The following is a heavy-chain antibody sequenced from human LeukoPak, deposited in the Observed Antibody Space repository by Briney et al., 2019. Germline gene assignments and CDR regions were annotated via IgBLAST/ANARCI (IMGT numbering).Heavy chain of an antibody. Sequence: SKTLSLTCTVSGGSITSSNYFWGWIRQSPGKGLEWIGSIYYSGSTYYNPSLKSRVTISVETSKIQFSLKLSSVTAADSAVYYCARDSCSSTSCRRKFDNWGQGTLVTVSS. D-gene: IGHD2-2*01. J-gene: IGHJ4*02. CDR2: IYYSGST. CDR3: ARDSCSSTSCRRKFDN. CDR1: GGSITSSNYF. V-gene: IGHV4-39*07.